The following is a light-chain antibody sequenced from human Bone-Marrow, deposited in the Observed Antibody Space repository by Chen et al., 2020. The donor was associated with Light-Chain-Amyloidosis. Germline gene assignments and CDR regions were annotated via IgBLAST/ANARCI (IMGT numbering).Light chain of an antibody. CDR3: ATWDSSLTVWM. CDR2: ENN. Sequence: QSVLTQPPSVSAAPGQKVTISCSGSNSNIGINYVSWYQQLPGTSPKLLIYENNQRPSEIPARFSGSKSVTSATPGVAGLQTGDEADYYCATWDSSLTVWMFGGGTKLTVL. J-gene: IGLJ3*02. V-gene: IGLV1-51*02. CDR1: NSNIGINY.